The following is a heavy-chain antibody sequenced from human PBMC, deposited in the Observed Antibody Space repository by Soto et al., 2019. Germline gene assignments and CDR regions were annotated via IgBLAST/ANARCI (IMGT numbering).Heavy chain of an antibody. J-gene: IGHJ4*02. CDR2: IIPILGIA. V-gene: IGHV1-69*08. Sequence: QVQLVQSGAAVKKPGSSVKVSCKASGGTFSSYTISWVRQAPGQELEWMGRIIPILGIANYAQKFQGRVTITADKSTSTAYMARSSLRAEDTAVYYCARDISDGAARPYWGQGTLVTVSS. CDR1: GGTFSSYT. CDR3: ARDISDGAARPY. D-gene: IGHD6-6*01.